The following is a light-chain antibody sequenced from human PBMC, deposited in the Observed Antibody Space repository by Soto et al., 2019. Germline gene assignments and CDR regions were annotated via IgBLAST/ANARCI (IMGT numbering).Light chain of an antibody. V-gene: IGKV3-15*01. CDR3: QHYNNWPPWT. CDR1: QSVSSN. Sequence: EIVLTPSPATLSVSPGDRATLSCRASQSVSSNLAWYQQKRGQAPRLLIYGAPTRATGIPARFSGSGSGREFTLTISSLQSEDFAVYYCQHYNNWPPWTFGQGTKVDIK. J-gene: IGKJ1*01. CDR2: GAP.